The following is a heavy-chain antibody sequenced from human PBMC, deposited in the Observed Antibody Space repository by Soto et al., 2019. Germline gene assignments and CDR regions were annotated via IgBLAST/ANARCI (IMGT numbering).Heavy chain of an antibody. CDR2: VFHTVTT. CDR3: ARSAGWYAVHS. Sequence: QVQLQESGPGLVKPSGTLSLTCAVSGDSVSSPYYWCWVRQPPGKGLEWIGEVFHTVTTSYNPSLTSRVTISMDKSNNQFSLYLSSVTAADTAVYYCARSAGWYAVHSWGPGTLVIVSS. CDR1: GDSVSSPYY. V-gene: IGHV4-4*02. J-gene: IGHJ4*02. D-gene: IGHD6-19*01.